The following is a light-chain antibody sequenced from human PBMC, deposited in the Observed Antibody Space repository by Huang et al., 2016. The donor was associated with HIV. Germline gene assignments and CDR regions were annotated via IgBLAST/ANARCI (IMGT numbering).Light chain of an antibody. Sequence: GERATLSCTASQSVSSDFLAWYQQKPGQAPWLLIYGASNRANGIPDRFSGSGTGTDFTLTINGLEPEDFAVYHCQQYGRSPTFGQGTRLDI. J-gene: IGKJ5*01. CDR3: QQYGRSPT. CDR1: QSVSSDF. V-gene: IGKV3-20*01. CDR2: GAS.